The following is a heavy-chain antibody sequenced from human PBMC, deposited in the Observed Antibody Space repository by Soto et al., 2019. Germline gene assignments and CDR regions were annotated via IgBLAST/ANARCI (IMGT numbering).Heavy chain of an antibody. CDR1: GFTFSSYA. CDR3: AMADSDSSSSPFLAY. V-gene: IGHV3-30-3*01. CDR2: ISYDGSNK. J-gene: IGHJ4*02. D-gene: IGHD6-6*01. Sequence: PGGSLRLSCAASGFTFSSYAMHWVRQAPGKGLEWVAVISYDGSNKYYADSVKGRFTISRDNSKNTLYLQMNSLRAEDTAVYYWAMADSDSSSSPFLAYWGQGTLVTVSS.